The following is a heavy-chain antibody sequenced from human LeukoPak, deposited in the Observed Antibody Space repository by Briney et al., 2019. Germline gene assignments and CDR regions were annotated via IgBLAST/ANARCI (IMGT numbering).Heavy chain of an antibody. D-gene: IGHD6-19*01. CDR1: GGTFSSYA. CDR3: ARHSGWYVFDY. Sequence: AASVKVSCKASGGTFSSYAISWVRPAPGQGLEWMGGIIPIFGTANYAQKFQGRVTITADESTSTAYMELSSLRSEDTAVYYCARHSGWYVFDYWGQGTLVTISS. V-gene: IGHV1-69*13. J-gene: IGHJ4*02. CDR2: IIPIFGTA.